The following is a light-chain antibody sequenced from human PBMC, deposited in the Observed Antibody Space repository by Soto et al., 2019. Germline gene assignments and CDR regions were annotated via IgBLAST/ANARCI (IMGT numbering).Light chain of an antibody. CDR1: SSNIGAGYN. Sequence: QPVLTQPPSVSGAPGQRVTISCTGSSSNIGAGYNVHWYHQLPGTAPKLLIYSNSNRPSGVPDRFSGSKSGTSASLAITGLQAEDEADYYCQSYDSSLSGFVFGTGTKLTVL. CDR2: SNS. V-gene: IGLV1-40*01. J-gene: IGLJ1*01. CDR3: QSYDSSLSGFV.